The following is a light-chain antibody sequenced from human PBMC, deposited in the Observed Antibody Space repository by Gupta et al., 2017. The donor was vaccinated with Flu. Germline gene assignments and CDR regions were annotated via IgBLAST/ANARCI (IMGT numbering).Light chain of an antibody. CDR1: QSLLRTNGYNY. J-gene: IGKJ1*01. V-gene: IGKV2-28*01. CDR2: LGS. CDR3: RQAQQAPRT. Sequence: EIVMTQSPVSLSVTLGEPASISCRSSQSLLRTNGYNYLDWYLQKPGQSPQVLIYLGSNLASGVPDRFSGSGSGTDFTLKISRVEAEDVGVYYCRQAQQAPRTFGQGTKVEIK.